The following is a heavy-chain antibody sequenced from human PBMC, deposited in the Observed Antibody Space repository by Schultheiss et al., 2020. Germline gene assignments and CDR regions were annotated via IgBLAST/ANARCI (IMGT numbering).Heavy chain of an antibody. J-gene: IGHJ6*02. D-gene: IGHD3-10*01. Sequence: VESLKISCKASGYRFTSKWIGWVRQMPGKGLEWMGIIYPGDSDARYSPSFQGHVTISADKSISTAYLQWGSLKASDTAIYYCARGGVMFRGVIGGTDVWGQGTTVTVSS. CDR2: IYPGDSDA. V-gene: IGHV5-51*01. CDR3: ARGGVMFRGVIGGTDV. CDR1: GYRFTSKW.